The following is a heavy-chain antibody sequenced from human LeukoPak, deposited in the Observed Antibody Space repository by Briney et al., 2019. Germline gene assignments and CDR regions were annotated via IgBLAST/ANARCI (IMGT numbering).Heavy chain of an antibody. J-gene: IGHJ4*02. CDR1: GFTFSSYS. CDR2: ISSSGTSI. Sequence: GGSLRLSCAASGFTFSSYSMTWVRQAPGKGLEWVSYISSSGTSIYYVDSVKGRFTISRDNAGNSLYLQMNSLRAEDTAVYYCARESRVATKSRLDCWGQGTLVTVSS. D-gene: IGHD4-23*01. CDR3: ARESRVATKSRLDC. V-gene: IGHV3-48*04.